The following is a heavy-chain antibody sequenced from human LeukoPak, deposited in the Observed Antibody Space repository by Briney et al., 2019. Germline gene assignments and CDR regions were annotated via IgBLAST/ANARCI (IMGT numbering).Heavy chain of an antibody. CDR2: ISSGSDYI. D-gene: IGHD1-1*01. J-gene: IGHJ4*02. V-gene: IGHV3-21*01. CDR3: ARGNDFPDY. CDR1: GFTFNTYS. Sequence: GGSLRLSCAASGFTFNTYSMNWVRQAPGKGLAWVSSISSGSDYIYYADSVKGRFTISRDNAKNSLYLQMNSLRVEDTAVYYCARGNDFPDYWGQGTLVTVSS.